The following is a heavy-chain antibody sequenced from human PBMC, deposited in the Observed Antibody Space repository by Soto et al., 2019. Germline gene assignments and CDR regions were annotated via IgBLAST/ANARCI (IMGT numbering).Heavy chain of an antibody. CDR2: IYYSGST. CDR3: ARGPARGLRLGELSPRFDY. J-gene: IGHJ4*02. Sequence: SETLSLTCTVSGGSISSYYWSWIRDPPGKGPEWIGYIYYSGSTNYNPSLKSRVTISVDTSKNQFSLRLTSVTAADTAVYYCARGPARGLRLGELSPRFDYWGQGTLVTVSS. CDR1: GGSISSYY. D-gene: IGHD3-16*02. V-gene: IGHV4-59*01.